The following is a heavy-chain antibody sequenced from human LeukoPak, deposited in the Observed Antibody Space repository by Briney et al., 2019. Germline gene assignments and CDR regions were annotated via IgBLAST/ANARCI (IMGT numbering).Heavy chain of an antibody. CDR2: ISGSGGST. V-gene: IGHV3-23*01. CDR3: AKDRGMVRGVIRGVYYFDY. J-gene: IGHJ4*02. D-gene: IGHD3-10*01. Sequence: GGSLRLSCAASGFTFSSYAMSWVRQAPGKGLEWVSAISGSGGSTYYADSVKGRFTISRDNSKNTLYLQMNSLRAEDTAVYYCAKDRGMVRGVIRGVYYFDYWGQGTLVTVSS. CDR1: GFTFSSYA.